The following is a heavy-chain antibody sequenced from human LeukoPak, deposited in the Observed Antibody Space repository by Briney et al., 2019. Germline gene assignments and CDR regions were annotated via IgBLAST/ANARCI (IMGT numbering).Heavy chain of an antibody. D-gene: IGHD3-16*01. CDR3: ARELSLQNGGY. V-gene: IGHV1-46*01. Sequence: ASVKVSCKASGYIFTTYYMYWVRQAPGQELEWMGIINPSGGSTSYAQKFQGRVTMTRDTSTSTVYMELSSLRSEDTAVYYCARELSLQNGGYWGQGTLVTVSS. CDR1: GYIFTTYY. CDR2: INPSGGST. J-gene: IGHJ4*02.